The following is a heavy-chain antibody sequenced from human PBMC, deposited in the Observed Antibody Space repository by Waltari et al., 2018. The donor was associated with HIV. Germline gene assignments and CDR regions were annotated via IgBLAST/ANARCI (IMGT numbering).Heavy chain of an antibody. CDR2: VKYVGGV. Sequence: QVRLQQWGTGLLKPSATLSRTCAVYGASFRNYYCNWIRQTPGQGLERRGEVKYVGGVRDSPSFRRRVSMSIDASKYQFSLNLTSVTAADTAVYFCARGRWKNRGPLPMDAWDQGASVTVSS. CDR1: GASFRNYY. V-gene: IGHV4-34*01. CDR3: ARGRWKNRGPLPMDA. D-gene: IGHD1-1*01. J-gene: IGHJ6*02.